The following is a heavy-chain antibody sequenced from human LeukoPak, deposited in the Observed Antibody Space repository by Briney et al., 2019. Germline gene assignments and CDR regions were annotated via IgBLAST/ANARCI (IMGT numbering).Heavy chain of an antibody. CDR3: ARAPSEIGGYYPEYFRH. CDR1: GFTFSSYW. Sequence: PGGSLRLSCAASGFTFSSYWMPWVRQAPGKGLVWVSRIKSDGSTRYADSVKGRFTISRDNAKNTVSLQMNSLRAEDTGVYYCARAPSEIGGYYPEYFRHWGQGTLVTVSP. V-gene: IGHV3-74*01. CDR2: IKSDGST. D-gene: IGHD3-22*01. J-gene: IGHJ1*01.